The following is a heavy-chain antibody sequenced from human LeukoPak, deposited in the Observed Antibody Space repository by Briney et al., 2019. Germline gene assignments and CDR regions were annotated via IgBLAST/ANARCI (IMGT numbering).Heavy chain of an antibody. Sequence: GCTLTVSYAASGFTFSSHWMIWVGLAPGTGLEGVANIKQDGREKHYVDSVKGRFTISRVNAKDSLYLHMNSVRGEDTAVYYCAGPVGGYDSDVFDYWGQGTLVTVSS. CDR2: IKQDGREK. CDR3: AGPVGGYDSDVFDY. V-gene: IGHV3-7*01. CDR1: GFTFSSHW. D-gene: IGHD5-12*01. J-gene: IGHJ4*02.